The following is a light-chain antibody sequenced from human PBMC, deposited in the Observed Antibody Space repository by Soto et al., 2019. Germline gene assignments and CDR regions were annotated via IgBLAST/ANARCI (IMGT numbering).Light chain of an antibody. CDR1: QSINNW. J-gene: IGKJ3*01. Sequence: DIQMTQSPSTLSASVGDRVTITCRASQSINNWLAWYQQKPGKAPKLLIYQASSLEGGVPSRFSGGGSGTEFTLTISSLQPDDSATYYCQQYNSYLTFGPGTKVDIK. CDR3: QQYNSYLT. CDR2: QAS. V-gene: IGKV1-5*03.